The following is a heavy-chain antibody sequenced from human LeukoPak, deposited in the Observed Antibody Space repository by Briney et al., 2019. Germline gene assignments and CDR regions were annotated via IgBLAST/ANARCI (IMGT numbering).Heavy chain of an antibody. CDR1: AYTFTAYY. CDR3: ARDLFVAEAPNDY. CDR2: INPNSGGT. J-gene: IGHJ4*02. D-gene: IGHD6-13*01. Sequence: ASVQDSCKTSAYTFTAYYMHWVRRDPLQELEWMGWINPNSGGTTDEQKSHDSVTITRDTSISTDSLELSRQSSDNTAVYYCARDLFVAEAPNDYWGQGTLVTVSS. V-gene: IGHV1-2*02.